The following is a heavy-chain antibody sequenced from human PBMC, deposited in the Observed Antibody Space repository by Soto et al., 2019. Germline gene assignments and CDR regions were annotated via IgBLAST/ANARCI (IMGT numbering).Heavy chain of an antibody. D-gene: IGHD3-9*01. CDR3: ARGGLTANWFDP. Sequence: SVKVSCKASGGTFSSYAISWVRQAPGQGLEYMGGIIPVFGTANYAQKFQGRVTITADESTSTAYMELSSLRSEDTAVYYCARGGLTANWFDPWGQGTLVTVSS. CDR1: GGTFSSYA. CDR2: IIPVFGTA. V-gene: IGHV1-69*13. J-gene: IGHJ5*02.